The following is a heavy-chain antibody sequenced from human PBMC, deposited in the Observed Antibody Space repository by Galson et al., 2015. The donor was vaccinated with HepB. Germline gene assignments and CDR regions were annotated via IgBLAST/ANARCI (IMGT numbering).Heavy chain of an antibody. CDR1: GFTFCSYA. V-gene: IGHV3-30*04. D-gene: IGHD1-26*01. CDR3: ARDGLGYSGSKGVFDY. CDR2: ISYDGSNK. J-gene: IGHJ4*02. Sequence: SLRLSCAASGFTFCSYAMHWVRQAPGKGLEWVAVISYDGSNKYYADSVKGRFTISRDNSKNTLYLQMNSLRAEDTAVYYCARDGLGYSGSKGVFDYWGQGTLVTVSS.